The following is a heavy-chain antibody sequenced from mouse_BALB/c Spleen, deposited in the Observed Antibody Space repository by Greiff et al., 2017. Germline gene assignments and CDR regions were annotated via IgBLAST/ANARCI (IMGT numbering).Heavy chain of an antibody. V-gene: IGHV14-1*02. Sequence: VQLKQSGAELVRPGALVKLSCKASGFNIKDYYMHWVKQRPEQGLEWIGWIDPENGNTIYDPKFQGKASITADTSSNTAYLQLSSLTSEDTAVYYCARRPNGAMDYWGQGTSVTVSS. CDR3: ARRPNGAMDY. J-gene: IGHJ4*01. CDR1: GFNIKDYY. CDR2: IDPENGNT.